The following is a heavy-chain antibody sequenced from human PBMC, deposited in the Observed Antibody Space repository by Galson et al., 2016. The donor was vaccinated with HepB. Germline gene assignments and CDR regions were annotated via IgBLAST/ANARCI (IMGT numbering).Heavy chain of an antibody. V-gene: IGHV3-7*01. CDR3: ARGSYGDFPEDFDY. CDR1: GFTFSSYW. J-gene: IGHJ4*02. D-gene: IGHD4-17*01. CDR2: INQDGREK. Sequence: SLRLSCAASGFTFSSYWMSWVRQAPGKGLEWVANINQDGREKYYVDSVKGRFTISRDNAKKSLYLQMNSLRAEDTAVYYRARGSYGDFPEDFDYWGQGSLVTVSS.